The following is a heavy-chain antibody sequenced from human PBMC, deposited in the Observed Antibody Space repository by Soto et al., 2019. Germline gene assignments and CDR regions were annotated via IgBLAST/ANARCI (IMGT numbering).Heavy chain of an antibody. D-gene: IGHD5-12*01. V-gene: IGHV4-30-2*01. CDR2: ISHLGST. CDR3: ARGGGYDPFDY. J-gene: IGHJ4*02. CDR1: GASITYGGYS. Sequence: SETLSLTCTLSGASITYGGYSWSWIRQPPGKDLEWLGYISHLGSTFYNPSFQSRLTLSIDRSKNQFSLKLASMTAADTAVYYCARGGGYDPFDYWGQGTLVTVSS.